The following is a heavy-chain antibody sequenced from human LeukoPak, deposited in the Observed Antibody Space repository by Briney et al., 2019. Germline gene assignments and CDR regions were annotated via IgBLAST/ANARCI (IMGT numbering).Heavy chain of an antibody. Sequence: GESLKISCKGSGYSFTSYWIGWVRQMPGKGLEWMGIIYPGDSDTRYSPSFQGQVTISADKSISTAYLQWSSLKASDTAMYYCARTFPYCSGGSCYGDAFDIWGQGTMVTVSS. CDR3: ARTFPYCSGGSCYGDAFDI. J-gene: IGHJ3*02. CDR2: IYPGDSDT. D-gene: IGHD2-15*01. CDR1: GYSFTSYW. V-gene: IGHV5-51*01.